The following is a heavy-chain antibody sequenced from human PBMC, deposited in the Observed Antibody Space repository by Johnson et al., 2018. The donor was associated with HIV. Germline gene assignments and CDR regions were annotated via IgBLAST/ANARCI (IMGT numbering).Heavy chain of an antibody. CDR2: ISNEGEGK. V-gene: IGHV3-30*03. CDR1: GFTFSRYA. J-gene: IGHJ3*02. Sequence: QVQLVESGGGVVQPGRSLGISCEASGFTFSRYAMHWVRQAPGKGLDWVAVISNEGEGKYYADSVKGRFTISRDNSKNTVSLPMNRVRGEDTAVYYCARDRAQVDDPNDAFDIWGRGTVVTVSS. D-gene: IGHD1-1*01. CDR3: ARDRAQVDDPNDAFDI.